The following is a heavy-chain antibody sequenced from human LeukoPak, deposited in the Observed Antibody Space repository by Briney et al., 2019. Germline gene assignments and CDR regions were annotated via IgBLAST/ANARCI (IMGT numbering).Heavy chain of an antibody. CDR3: AKGSLDYGGNSALGY. CDR2: IWYGGSNK. D-gene: IGHD4-23*01. Sequence: GRSLRLSCAASGFTFSSYGMHWVRQAPGKGLEWVAVIWYGGSNKYYADSVKGRFTISRDNSKNTLYLQMNSLRAEDTAVYYCAKGSLDYGGNSALGYWGQGTLVTVSS. V-gene: IGHV3-33*08. CDR1: GFTFSSYG. J-gene: IGHJ4*02.